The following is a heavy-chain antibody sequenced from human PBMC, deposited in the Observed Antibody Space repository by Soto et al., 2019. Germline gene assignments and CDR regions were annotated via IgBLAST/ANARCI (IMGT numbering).Heavy chain of an antibody. Sequence: SETLSLTCAVYGGSFSGYYWSWIRQPPGKGLEWIGEINHSGSTNYNPSLKSRVTISVDTSKNQFSLKLSSVTAADTAVYYCARSNPLVVAAPNFDYWGQGTLVTVSS. CDR3: ARSNPLVVAAPNFDY. J-gene: IGHJ4*02. D-gene: IGHD2-15*01. V-gene: IGHV4-34*01. CDR2: INHSGST. CDR1: GGSFSGYY.